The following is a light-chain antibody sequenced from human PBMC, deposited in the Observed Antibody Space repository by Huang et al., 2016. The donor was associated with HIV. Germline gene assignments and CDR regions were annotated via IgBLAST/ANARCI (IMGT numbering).Light chain of an antibody. CDR3: QQYYSSPQT. CDR2: WAS. V-gene: IGKV4-1*01. J-gene: IGKJ1*01. CDR1: QSVLSSSTNKDY. Sequence: DIVVTQSPDSLAVSLGETATLNCRSSQSVLSSSTNKDYLAGFQQKPGQPPKLLIFWASTREAGVPDRFSGSGSGTHFTLTITNLKAEDVAIYYCQQYYSSPQTFGPGTRVEIK.